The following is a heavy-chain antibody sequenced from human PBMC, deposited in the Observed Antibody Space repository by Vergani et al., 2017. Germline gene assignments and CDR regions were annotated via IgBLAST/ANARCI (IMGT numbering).Heavy chain of an antibody. J-gene: IGHJ2*01. V-gene: IGHV4-39*01. Sequence: QMQLQESGPGLVKASETLSPTCTVSGDSIISRSYYWGWIRQPPGKGLEWIGSIYNSGNGDSSSSLKSRVTISADTSKNQFSLRLTSVTAADTAVYYCASVKYYSDSTSHFRGRYFDVWGRGTLVTVPS. CDR3: ASVKYYSDSTSHFRGRYFDV. CDR2: IYNSGNG. CDR1: GDSIISRSYY. D-gene: IGHD3-16*01.